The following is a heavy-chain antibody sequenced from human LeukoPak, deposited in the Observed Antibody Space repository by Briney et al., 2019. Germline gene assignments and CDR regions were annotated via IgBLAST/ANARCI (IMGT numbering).Heavy chain of an antibody. J-gene: IGHJ4*02. V-gene: IGHV1-69*05. D-gene: IGHD6-19*01. CDR3: ARGRSSSGRTPTYFDY. CDR1: GGTSSSYA. CDR2: IIPMYGTS. Sequence: SVKVSCKASGGTSSSYAISWVRQAPGQGPEWVGGIIPMYGTSNYAQKFQGRVTITTDDSTSTAFMELSSLRSEDTAVYYCARGRSSSGRTPTYFDYWGQGSLVTVSS.